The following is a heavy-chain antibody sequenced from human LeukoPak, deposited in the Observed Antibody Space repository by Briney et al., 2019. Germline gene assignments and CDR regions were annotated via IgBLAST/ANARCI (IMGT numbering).Heavy chain of an antibody. J-gene: IGHJ3*02. CDR1: GFTVSSNY. V-gene: IGHV3-53*01. D-gene: IGHD1-26*01. CDR3: AKDRVVGATADAFDI. Sequence: PGGSLRLSCAASGFTVSSNYMSWVRQAPGKGLEWVSVIYSGGSTYYADSVKGRFTISRDNSKDTLYLQMSSLRAEDTAVYYCAKDRVVGATADAFDIWGQGTMVTVSS. CDR2: IYSGGST.